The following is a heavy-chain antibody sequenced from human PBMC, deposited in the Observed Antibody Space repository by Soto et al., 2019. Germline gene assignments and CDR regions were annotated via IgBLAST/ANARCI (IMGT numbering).Heavy chain of an antibody. D-gene: IGHD3-22*01. CDR2: MYPNNGQT. J-gene: IGHJ5*02. CDR3: ATMMIGLSHWLDP. V-gene: IGHV1-8*01. CDR1: GDTLSNFD. Sequence: QVQLVQSGAEVKRPGASVKVSCKASGDTLSNFDFNWVRQATGQGLEWMGWMYPNNGQTAYARTFQGRVTMTWNSSISTAYMELSSLTSEDTAVYYCATMMIGLSHWLDPGGQGTLVTVSS.